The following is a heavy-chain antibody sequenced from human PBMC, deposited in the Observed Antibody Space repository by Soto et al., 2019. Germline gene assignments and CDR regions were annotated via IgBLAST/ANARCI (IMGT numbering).Heavy chain of an antibody. CDR1: GYTFTDYA. D-gene: IGHD5-18*01. J-gene: IGHJ4*02. CDR2: MNAGVGNT. Sequence: HVELVQSGADVKKPGASVTISCKASGYTFTDYALHWVRQAPGQRLEWMGWMNAGVGNTLYSQKLQGRITITRDTSASTAYMELNSLKSEDTAIYYCARDTGYTFGSLNYWGPGTLVTVSS. V-gene: IGHV1-3*01. CDR3: ARDTGYTFGSLNY.